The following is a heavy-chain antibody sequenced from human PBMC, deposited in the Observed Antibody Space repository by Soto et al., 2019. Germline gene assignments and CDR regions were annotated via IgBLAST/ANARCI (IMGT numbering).Heavy chain of an antibody. CDR2: IIPIFGTA. CDR3: ARGYYDSSGYYSFYFDY. Sequence: SVKVSCKASGGTFSSYAISWVRQAPGQGLEWMGGIIPIFGTANYAQKFQGRVTITADESTSTAYMELSSLRSEDTAVYYCARGYYDSSGYYSFYFDYWGQGTLVTVSS. J-gene: IGHJ4*02. V-gene: IGHV1-69*13. D-gene: IGHD3-22*01. CDR1: GGTFSSYA.